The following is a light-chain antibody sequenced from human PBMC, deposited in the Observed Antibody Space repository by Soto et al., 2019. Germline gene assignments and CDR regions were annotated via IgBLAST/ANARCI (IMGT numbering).Light chain of an antibody. CDR2: KNN. Sequence: QPVLTQPPSASGTPGQGVTISCSGSSSNIGSNYVYWYQQLPGTAPKLLIYKNNQRPSGVPDRFSGSKSGTSASLAISGLRSEDEADYYCSAWDVSLSGPGWVFGGGTKVTVL. J-gene: IGLJ3*02. CDR3: SAWDVSLSGPGWV. CDR1: SSNIGSNY. V-gene: IGLV1-47*01.